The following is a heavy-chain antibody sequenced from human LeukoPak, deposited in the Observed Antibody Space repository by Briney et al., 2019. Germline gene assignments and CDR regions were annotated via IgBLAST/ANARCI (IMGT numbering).Heavy chain of an antibody. D-gene: IGHD6-19*01. CDR2: INTDGSST. Sequence: PGGSLRLSCAASGFTFSTSWMHWVRQAPGKGLVWVSRINTDGSSTSHADSVKGRFTISRDNAKNTLYLQMNSLRAEDTAVYYCARGGMEQWLAFDYWGQGTLVTVSS. CDR3: ARGGMEQWLAFDY. V-gene: IGHV3-74*01. CDR1: GFTFSTSW. J-gene: IGHJ4*02.